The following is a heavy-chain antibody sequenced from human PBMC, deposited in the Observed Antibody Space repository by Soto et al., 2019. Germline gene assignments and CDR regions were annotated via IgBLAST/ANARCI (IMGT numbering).Heavy chain of an antibody. CDR3: ARGAAHYYYGMDV. J-gene: IGHJ6*02. CDR2: IYSGGST. CDR1: GFPFNDCS. Sequence: GGSLLLSCPASGFPFNDCSMTCVRQAPGKGLEWVSVIYSGGSTYYADSVKGRFTISRDNSKNTLYLQMNSLRAEDTAVYYCARGAAHYYYGMDVWGQGTTVTVSS. V-gene: IGHV3-53*01.